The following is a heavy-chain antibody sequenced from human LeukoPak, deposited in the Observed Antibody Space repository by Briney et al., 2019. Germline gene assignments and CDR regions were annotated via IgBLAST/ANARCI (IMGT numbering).Heavy chain of an antibody. D-gene: IGHD6-19*01. CDR2: IYYSGST. CDR3: AGGPYRSGWNFDY. CDR1: GGSISSYY. Sequence: SETLSLTCTVSGGSISSYYWSWIRQPPGKGLEWIGYIYYSGSTNYNPSLKSRVTISVDTSENQFSLNLNSVTAADTAVYFCAGGPYRSGWNFDYGGQGTLFTVS. V-gene: IGHV4-59*01. J-gene: IGHJ4*02.